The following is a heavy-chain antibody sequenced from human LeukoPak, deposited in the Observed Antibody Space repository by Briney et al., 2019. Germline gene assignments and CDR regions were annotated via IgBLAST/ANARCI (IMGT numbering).Heavy chain of an antibody. CDR3: ARAWGYCSSTSCYTDAFDI. V-gene: IGHV4-34*01. CDR1: GGSFSGYY. Sequence: PSETLSLTCAVYGGSFSGYYWSWIRQPPGKGLEWIGEINHSGSTNYNLSLKSRVTISVDTSKNQFSLKLSSVTAADTAVYYCARAWGYCSSTSCYTDAFDIWGQGTMVTVSS. CDR2: INHSGST. D-gene: IGHD2-2*02. J-gene: IGHJ3*02.